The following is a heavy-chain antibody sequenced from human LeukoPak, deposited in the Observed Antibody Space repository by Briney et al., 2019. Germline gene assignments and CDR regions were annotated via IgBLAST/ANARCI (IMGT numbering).Heavy chain of an antibody. CDR1: GFTFDSYT. J-gene: IGHJ4*02. CDR2: LSDTDDSA. Sequence: GGSLRLSCAISGFTFDSYTMTWVRQAPGKGLEWVSGLSDTDDSAYYAESVKGRFTISRDSSKNTLYLQMDSLRAEDTAIYYCTKGRGDLGSLRRSFDYWGQGTLVTVSS. CDR3: TKGRGDLGSLRRSFDY. D-gene: IGHD3-16*01. V-gene: IGHV3-23*01.